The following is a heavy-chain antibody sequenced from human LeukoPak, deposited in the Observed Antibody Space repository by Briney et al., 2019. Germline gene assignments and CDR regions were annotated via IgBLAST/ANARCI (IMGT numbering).Heavy chain of an antibody. D-gene: IGHD1-26*01. J-gene: IGHJ4*02. CDR2: TSDRGDYT. CDR3: AKKAQYNGNYPLDY. CDR1: GFTFSSYA. Sequence: GGSLRLSCAASGFTFSSYAMSWVRQAPGKGLEWVSGTSDRGDYTYYADSVKGRFTISRDNSKNTLYLQMNSLRAEDTALYFCAKKAQYNGNYPLDYWGQGTLVTVSS. V-gene: IGHV3-23*01.